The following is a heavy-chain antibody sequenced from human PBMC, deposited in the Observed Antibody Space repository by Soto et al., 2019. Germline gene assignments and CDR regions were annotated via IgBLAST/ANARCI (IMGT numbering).Heavy chain of an antibody. Sequence: GESLKISCKGSGYSFTSYWIGWVRQMPGKGLEWMGIIYPGDSDTRYSPSFQGQVTISADKSISTAYLQWSSLKASDTAMYYCARTGYREGGYYYYGMDVWGQGTTVTVSS. CDR1: GYSFTSYW. CDR3: ARTGYREGGYYYYGMDV. V-gene: IGHV5-51*01. D-gene: IGHD5-12*01. J-gene: IGHJ6*02. CDR2: IYPGDSDT.